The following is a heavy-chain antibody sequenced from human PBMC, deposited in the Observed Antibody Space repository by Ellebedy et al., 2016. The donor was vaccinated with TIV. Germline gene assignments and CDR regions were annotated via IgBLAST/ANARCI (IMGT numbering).Heavy chain of an antibody. CDR2: IIPMFGTA. D-gene: IGHD3-22*01. J-gene: IGHJ4*02. CDR3: ARRHYDSRALDY. V-gene: IGHV1-69*13. CDR1: GYTLTTHG. Sequence: ASVKVSCKASGYTLTTHGISWVRQAPGQGLEWMGGIIPMFGTANYAQKFQGRVTITADESTSTAYMELSSLRSEDTAVYYCARRHYDSRALDYWGQGTLVTVSS.